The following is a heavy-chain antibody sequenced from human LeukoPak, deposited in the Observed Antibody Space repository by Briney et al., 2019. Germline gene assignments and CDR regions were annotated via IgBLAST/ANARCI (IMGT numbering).Heavy chain of an antibody. CDR2: INPNSGGT. CDR3: AREYYDFWSGYYLTFDY. J-gene: IGHJ4*02. V-gene: IGHV1-2*02. CDR1: GYTFTSYA. D-gene: IGHD3-3*01. Sequence: ASVKVSCKASGYTFTSYAMHWVRQAPGQRLEWMGWINPNSGGTNYAQKFQGRVTMTRDTSISTAYMELSRLRSDDTAVYYCAREYYDFWSGYYLTFDYWGQGTLVTVSS.